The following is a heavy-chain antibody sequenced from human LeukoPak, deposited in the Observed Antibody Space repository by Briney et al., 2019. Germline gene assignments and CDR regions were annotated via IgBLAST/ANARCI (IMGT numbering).Heavy chain of an antibody. Sequence: ASVKVSCKASGYTFTSYGISWVRQAPGQGLEWMGWISAYNGNTNYAQKLQGRVTMTTDTSTSTACMELRSLRSDDTAVYYCARDMRDSSGYWVYYFDYWGQGTLVTVSS. CDR3: ARDMRDSSGYWVYYFDY. CDR1: GYTFTSYG. CDR2: ISAYNGNT. J-gene: IGHJ4*02. D-gene: IGHD3-22*01. V-gene: IGHV1-18*01.